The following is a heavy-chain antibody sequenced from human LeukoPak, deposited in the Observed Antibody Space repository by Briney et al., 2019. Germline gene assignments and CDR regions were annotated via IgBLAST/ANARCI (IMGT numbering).Heavy chain of an antibody. CDR2: ISSSSSTI. J-gene: IGHJ6*03. CDR1: GFTFSSYS. Sequence: GGSLRLSCAASGFTFSSYSMNWVRQAPGKGLEWVSYISSSSSTIYYADSVKGRFTISRDHAKKSLYLQMNSLRAEDTAVYCCARGGETGDRFLYYYYYMDVWGKGTTVTVSS. V-gene: IGHV3-48*01. D-gene: IGHD7-27*01. CDR3: ARGGETGDRFLYYYYYMDV.